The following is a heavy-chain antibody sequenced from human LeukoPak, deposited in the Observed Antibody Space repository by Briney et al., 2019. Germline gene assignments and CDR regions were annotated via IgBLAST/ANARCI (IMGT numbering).Heavy chain of an antibody. D-gene: IGHD3-10*01. CDR2: INPNSGGT. CDR3: ARVPYYYSSGSYYKVGWFDP. Sequence: ASVKVSCKASGYTFTGYYMHWVRQAPGQGLEWMGWINPNSGGTNYAQKFQGRVTMTRDTSISTAYMELSRLRSDDTAVYYCARVPYYYSSGSYYKVGWFDPWAREPWSPSPQ. V-gene: IGHV1-2*02. CDR1: GYTFTGYY. J-gene: IGHJ5*02.